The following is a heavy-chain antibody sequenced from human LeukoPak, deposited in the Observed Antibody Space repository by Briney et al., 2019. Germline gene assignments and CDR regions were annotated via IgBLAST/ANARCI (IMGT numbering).Heavy chain of an antibody. CDR1: GGSFSGYY. D-gene: IGHD5-12*01. CDR2: INHSGST. J-gene: IGHJ4*02. CDR3: AREVATIYYFDY. Sequence: DPSETLSLTCAVYGGSFSGYYWSWIRQPPGKGLEWIGEINHSGSTNYNPSLKSRVTMSVDTSKNQFSLKLSSVTAADTAVYYCAREVATIYYFDYWGQGTLVTVSS. V-gene: IGHV4-34*01.